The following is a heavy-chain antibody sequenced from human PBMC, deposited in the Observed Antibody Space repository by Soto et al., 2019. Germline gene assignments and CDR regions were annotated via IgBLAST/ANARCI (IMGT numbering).Heavy chain of an antibody. V-gene: IGHV4-34*01. CDR3: ARAKPYYYGSGSYYS. Sequence: SETLSRSGAVDGGSFSGYYWSWIRQPPGKGLEWIGEINHSGSTNYNPSLKSRVTISVDTSKNQFSLKLSSVTAADTAVYYCARAKPYYYGSGSYYSWGQGTLVNVSS. J-gene: IGHJ4*02. CDR2: INHSGST. D-gene: IGHD3-10*01. CDR1: GGSFSGYY.